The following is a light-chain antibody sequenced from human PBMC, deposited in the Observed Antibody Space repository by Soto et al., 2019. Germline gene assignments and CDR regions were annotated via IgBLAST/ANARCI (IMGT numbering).Light chain of an antibody. Sequence: QSALTQPASVSGSPGQSITISCTGTNSDIGSYKFVSWYQQHPGKAPKLMIYEGTKRLSGISDRFSGSKSGNTASLTISGLQAEDEADYYCSSYAGSSTLVFGTGTKVTVL. V-gene: IGLV2-23*01. CDR3: SSYAGSSTLV. CDR2: EGT. CDR1: NSDIGSYKF. J-gene: IGLJ1*01.